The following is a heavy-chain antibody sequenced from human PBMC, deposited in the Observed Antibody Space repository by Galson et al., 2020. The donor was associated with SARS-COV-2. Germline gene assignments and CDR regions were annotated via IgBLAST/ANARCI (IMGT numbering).Heavy chain of an antibody. D-gene: IGHD4-17*01. CDR2: ISFDGSSK. CDR1: GFNFGTSG. J-gene: IGHJ4*02. Sequence: GGSLRLSCVGSGFNFGTSGLHWVRQAPGKGLEWVAVISFDGSSKNYGDSVRGRFAISRDNSKNTLYLQMNSLRGEDTAIYYCAKDSSAAYGAYTHFDDWGQGTLVTVSS. V-gene: IGHV3-30*18. CDR3: AKDSSAAYGAYTHFDD.